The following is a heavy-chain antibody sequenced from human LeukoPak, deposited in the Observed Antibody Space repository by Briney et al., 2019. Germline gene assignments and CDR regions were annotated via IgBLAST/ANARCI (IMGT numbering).Heavy chain of an antibody. Sequence: PGGSLRLSCAASGFTFSSYWMHWVRQAPGKGLVWVSRINSDGSSTSYADSVKGRFTISRDNAKNTLYLQMNSLRAEDTAVYYCARWRGPPIVVVPAPRGLFDPWGQGTLVTVSS. CDR2: INSDGSST. J-gene: IGHJ5*02. CDR1: GFTFSSYW. D-gene: IGHD2-2*01. V-gene: IGHV3-74*01. CDR3: ARWRGPPIVVVPAPRGLFDP.